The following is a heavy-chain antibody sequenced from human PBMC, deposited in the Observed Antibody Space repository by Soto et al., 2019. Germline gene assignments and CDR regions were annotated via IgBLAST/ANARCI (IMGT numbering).Heavy chain of an antibody. V-gene: IGHV4-59*08. Sequence: SETLSLTCNVSGGSISNYHWSWIRQPPGKGLEWIGYINNSGSTNYNPSLKSRVTISVDTSNSQISLKVTSVTAADTAVYYCARHNYGSGSTYFDYWGQGTLVTVSS. D-gene: IGHD3-10*01. CDR2: INNSGST. CDR1: GGSISNYH. CDR3: ARHNYGSGSTYFDY. J-gene: IGHJ4*02.